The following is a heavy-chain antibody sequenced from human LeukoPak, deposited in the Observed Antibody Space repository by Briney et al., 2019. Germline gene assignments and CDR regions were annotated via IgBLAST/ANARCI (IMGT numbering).Heavy chain of an antibody. J-gene: IGHJ3*02. CDR3: AREPGTGAAFDI. CDR1: GGAFSSYA. Sequence: SVKVSCKASGGAFSSYAISWMRQAPGQGLEWMGGIIPIFGTANYAQKFQGRVTITADESTSTAYMELSSLRSEDTAVYYCAREPGTGAAFDIWGQGTRVTVPS. CDR2: IIPIFGTA. D-gene: IGHD1-1*01. V-gene: IGHV1-69*01.